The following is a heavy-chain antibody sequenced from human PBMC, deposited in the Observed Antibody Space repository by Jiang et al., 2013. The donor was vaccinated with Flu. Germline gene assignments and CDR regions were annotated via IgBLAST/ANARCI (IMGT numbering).Heavy chain of an antibody. D-gene: IGHD3-10*01. Sequence: SRVTISVDSSKNQFSLKLSSVTAADTAVYYCARDHYSDYYSMDVWGQGTTVTVSS. J-gene: IGHJ6*02. V-gene: IGHV4-30-2*05. CDR3: ARDHYSDYYSMDV.